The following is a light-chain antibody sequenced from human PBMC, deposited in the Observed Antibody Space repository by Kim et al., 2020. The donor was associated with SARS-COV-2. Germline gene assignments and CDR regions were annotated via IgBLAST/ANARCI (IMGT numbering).Light chain of an antibody. V-gene: IGKV1-5*01. CDR2: DSS. CDR3: QQYNSYSQT. J-gene: IGKJ1*01. Sequence: DIQMTQSPSTLSASVGDRVTITCRASQSISSWLAWYQQKPGKAPNLLIYDSSSLESGVPSRFSGSGSGTEFTLTISSLQPDDFATYYGQQYNSYSQTFGQGTKVDIK. CDR1: QSISSW.